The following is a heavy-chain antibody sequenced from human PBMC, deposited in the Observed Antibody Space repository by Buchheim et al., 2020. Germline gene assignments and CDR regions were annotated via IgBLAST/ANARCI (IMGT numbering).Heavy chain of an antibody. Sequence: QVQLVQSGAEVKKPGASVKVSCKASGYTFTGYYMHWVRQAPGQGLEWMGWINPNSGGTNYAQKFQGRVTMTRDTSISTAYMVLSRLRSDDTAVYYCARDRIRITIFGVVIPYGMDVWGQGTT. D-gene: IGHD3-3*01. CDR1: GYTFTGYY. CDR2: INPNSGGT. V-gene: IGHV1-2*02. CDR3: ARDRIRITIFGVVIPYGMDV. J-gene: IGHJ6*02.